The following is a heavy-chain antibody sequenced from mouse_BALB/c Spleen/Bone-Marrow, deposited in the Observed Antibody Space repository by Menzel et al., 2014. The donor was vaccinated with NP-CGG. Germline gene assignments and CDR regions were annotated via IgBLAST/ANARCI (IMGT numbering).Heavy chain of an antibody. Sequence: QVQLQQPGAQVAKPGASVKMFCKASGYTFTSYWMHWVKQRPGQGLEWIGYINPITGYTEYNQKFKDKATLTADKSSSTAYMQLSSLTSEDSAVYYCARNYDYDGGYCAMDYWGQGTSVTVSS. V-gene: IGHV1-7*01. J-gene: IGHJ4*01. CDR2: INPITGYT. D-gene: IGHD2-4*01. CDR1: GYTFTSYW. CDR3: ARNYDYDGGYCAMDY.